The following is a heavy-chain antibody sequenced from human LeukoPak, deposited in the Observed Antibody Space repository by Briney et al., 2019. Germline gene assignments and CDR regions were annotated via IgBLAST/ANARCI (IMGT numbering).Heavy chain of an antibody. D-gene: IGHD5-18*01. V-gene: IGHV3-30*18. CDR3: AKDLGSYGFDY. CDR1: GFTFSSYS. J-gene: IGHJ4*02. CDR2: ISYDGSNK. Sequence: GRSLRLSCAASGFTFSSYSMHWVRQAPGKGLEWVAVISYDGSNKYYADSVKGRFTISRDNSKNTLYLQMNSLRAEDTAVYYCAKDLGSYGFDYWGQGTLVTVSS.